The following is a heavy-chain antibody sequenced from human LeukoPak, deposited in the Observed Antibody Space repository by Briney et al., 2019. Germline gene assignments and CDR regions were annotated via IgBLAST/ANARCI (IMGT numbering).Heavy chain of an antibody. J-gene: IGHJ4*02. D-gene: IGHD6-13*01. V-gene: IGHV4-34*01. CDR3: ARGLRAAVDY. Sequence: SGTLSLTCAVYGGSFSGYYWSWIRQPPGKGLEWIGEINHSGSTNYNPSLKSRVTISVDTSKNQFSLKLRSVTAADTAVYYCARGLRAAVDYWGQGTLVTVSS. CDR1: GGSFSGYY. CDR2: INHSGST.